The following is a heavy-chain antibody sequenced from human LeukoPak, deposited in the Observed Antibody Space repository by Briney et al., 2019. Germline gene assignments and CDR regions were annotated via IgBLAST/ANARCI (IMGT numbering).Heavy chain of an antibody. CDR1: GASISSYY. J-gene: IGHJ4*02. Sequence: SETLSLTCAVSGASISSYYWSWIRQPAGKGLEWIGRLFTSGSTKYNPSLKSRVTIVVDKSEKHFSLELSSVTAADTAVYYCARDTGDGFYDYWGQGSLVTVSS. D-gene: IGHD5-24*01. CDR3: ARDTGDGFYDY. CDR2: LFTSGST. V-gene: IGHV4-4*07.